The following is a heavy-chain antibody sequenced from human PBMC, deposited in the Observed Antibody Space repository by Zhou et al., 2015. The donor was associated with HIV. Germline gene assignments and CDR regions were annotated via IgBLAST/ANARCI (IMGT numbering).Heavy chain of an antibody. V-gene: IGHV1-46*01. J-gene: IGHJ4*02. D-gene: IGHD3-10*01. Sequence: QVQLVQSGAEVKKPGASVKVSCKASGYTFTSYYMHWVRQAPGQGLEWMGIINPSGGSTSYAQKFQGRVTMTRDTSTSTVYMELSSLRSEDTAVYYCARSTAGITPALRGYYFDYWGQGTLVTVSS. CDR2: INPSGGST. CDR3: ARSTAGITPALRGYYFDY. CDR1: GYTFTSYY.